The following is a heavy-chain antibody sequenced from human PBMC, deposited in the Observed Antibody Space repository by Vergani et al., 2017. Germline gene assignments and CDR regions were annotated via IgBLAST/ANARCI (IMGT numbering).Heavy chain of an antibody. D-gene: IGHD3-3*01. J-gene: IGHJ3*02. CDR2: INPNSGGT. CDR1: GYTFTGYY. CDR3: ARGGRNDFWSVYPPYDAFDI. V-gene: IGHV1-2*04. Sequence: QVQLVQSGAEVKKPGASVKVSCKASGYTFTGYYMHWVRQAPGQGLEWMGWINPNSGGTNCAQKFQGWVTMTRDTSISTAYMELSRLRSDDTAVYYCARGGRNDFWSVYPPYDAFDIWGQGTMVTVSS.